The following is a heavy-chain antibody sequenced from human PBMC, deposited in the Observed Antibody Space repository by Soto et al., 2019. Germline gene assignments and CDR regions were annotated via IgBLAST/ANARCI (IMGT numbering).Heavy chain of an antibody. CDR1: GYTFTGYY. D-gene: IGHD6-13*01. Sequence: GASVKVSCKASGYTFTGYYMHWVRQAPGQGLEWMGWINPNSGGTNYAQKFQGCVTMTRDTSISTAYMELSRLRSDDTAVYYCAREGYSSSWSLDVWGQGTTVTVSS. V-gene: IGHV1-2*04. J-gene: IGHJ6*02. CDR3: AREGYSSSWSLDV. CDR2: INPNSGGT.